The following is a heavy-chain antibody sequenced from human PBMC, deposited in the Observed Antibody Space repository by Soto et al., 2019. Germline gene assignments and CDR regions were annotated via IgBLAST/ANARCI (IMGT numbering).Heavy chain of an antibody. J-gene: IGHJ5*02. CDR2: IYYSGST. CDR3: ARDLTGDGGNWFDP. D-gene: IGHD7-27*01. V-gene: IGHV4-59*01. Sequence: SETLSLTCTVSGGSISSYYWSWIRQPPGKGLEWIGYIYYSGSTNYNPSLKSRVTISVDTSKNQFSLKLSSVTAADTAVYYCARDLTGDGGNWFDPWGQGTLVTAPQ. CDR1: GGSISSYY.